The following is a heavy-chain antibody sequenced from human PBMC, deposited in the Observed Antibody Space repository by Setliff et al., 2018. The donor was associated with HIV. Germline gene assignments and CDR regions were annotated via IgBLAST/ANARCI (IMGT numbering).Heavy chain of an antibody. CDR1: GGSISDSH. J-gene: IGHJ3*02. Sequence: PSETLSLTCTVSGGSISDSHWSWIRQPPGKGLEWIGYIYYSRTSSYENFFHTGTTKYNPSLESRVTISQDTSKNQFSLRLSSVTAADTAVYYCARQITSVTTEKLVVNDAFDIWGQGIMVTVSS. D-gene: IGHD3-22*01. V-gene: IGHV4-59*01. CDR3: ARQITSVTTEKLVVNDAFDI. CDR2: IYYSRTSSYENFFHTGTT.